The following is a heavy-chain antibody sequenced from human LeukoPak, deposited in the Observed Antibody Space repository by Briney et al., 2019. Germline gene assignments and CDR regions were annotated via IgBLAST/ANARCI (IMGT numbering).Heavy chain of an antibody. V-gene: IGHV4-31*03. CDR3: ASTLLDGSGSSDAFDI. J-gene: IGHJ3*02. D-gene: IGHD3-10*01. Sequence: PSQTLSLTCTASGGSVSSGGYYWSWIRQHPGKGPEWIGYIFYSGSTHYNPSLKRRVTLSLDTSKNQFSLKLSSVTAADTAVYYCASTLLDGSGSSDAFDIWGQGTMVTVSS. CDR1: GGSVSSGGYY. CDR2: IFYSGST.